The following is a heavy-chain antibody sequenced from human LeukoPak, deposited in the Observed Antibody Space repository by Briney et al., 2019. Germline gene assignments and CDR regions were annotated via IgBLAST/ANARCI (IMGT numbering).Heavy chain of an antibody. CDR1: ENTFTGYF. V-gene: IGHV1-2*06. D-gene: IGHD1-26*01. CDR2: INPNSGDT. J-gene: IGHJ4*02. CDR3: ARIKWEVFD. Sequence: ASVKVSCKAPENTFTGYFINWVRQAPGQGPEWMGRINPNSGDTIYAQKFEGRVTMTRDTSISTAYLELTRLTYDGTAVYYCARIKWEVFDWGQGTLVTVSS.